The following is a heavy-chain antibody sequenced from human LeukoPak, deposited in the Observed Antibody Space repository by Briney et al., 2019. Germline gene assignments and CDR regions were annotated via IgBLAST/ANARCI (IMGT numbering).Heavy chain of an antibody. Sequence: GGSLRLSCAASGFTFDDYAMHWVRQAPGKGLEWVSLISGEGGSTYYADSVKGRFTISRDNSKNSLYLQMNSLRTEDTALYYCAKDISGDDASVFDYWGQGTLVIVSS. CDR2: ISGEGGST. D-gene: IGHD4-17*01. V-gene: IGHV3-43*02. CDR3: AKDISGDDASVFDY. J-gene: IGHJ4*02. CDR1: GFTFDDYA.